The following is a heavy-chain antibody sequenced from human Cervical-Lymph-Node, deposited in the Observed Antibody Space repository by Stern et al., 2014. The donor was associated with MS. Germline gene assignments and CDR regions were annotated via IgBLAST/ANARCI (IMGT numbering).Heavy chain of an antibody. CDR2: IALYGIKT. J-gene: IGHJ4*02. Sequence: VQLVESGGGVVQPGRSLRLSCAASGFRFRNFDIHWVRQAPGKGLEWVAVIALYGIKTTYADSLKGRSTVARDVSENTLYLQMNSLRGEDTAVYYCASQYQVLYFDSWGQGTLVTVSS. V-gene: IGHV3-30*03. D-gene: IGHD2-2*01. CDR3: ASQYQVLYFDS. CDR1: GFRFRNFD.